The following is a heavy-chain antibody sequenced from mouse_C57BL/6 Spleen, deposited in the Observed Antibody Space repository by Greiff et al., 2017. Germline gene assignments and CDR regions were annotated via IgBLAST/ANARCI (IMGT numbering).Heavy chain of an antibody. J-gene: IGHJ3*01. V-gene: IGHV5-4*01. CDR2: ISDGGSYT. D-gene: IGHD1-1*01. Sequence: EVKVEESGGGLVKPGGSLKPSCAASGFTFSSYAMSWVRQTPEKRQEWVATISDGGSYTYYPDNVKGRFTISRDNAKNNLYLQMSQLKSEDTAMYYCARETTGFAYWGQGTLVTVSA. CDR1: GFTFSSYA. CDR3: ARETTGFAY.